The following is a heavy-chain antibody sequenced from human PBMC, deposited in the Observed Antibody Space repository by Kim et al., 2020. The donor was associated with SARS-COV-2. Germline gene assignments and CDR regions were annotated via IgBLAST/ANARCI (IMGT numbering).Heavy chain of an antibody. Sequence: GGSLRLSCAASGFTFSSYDMHWVRQAPGKGLEWVAVISYDGSNKYYADSVKGRFTISRDNSKNTLYLQMNSLRAEDTAVYYCAKDLGGETLDYWGQGTLVTVSS. J-gene: IGHJ4*02. CDR2: ISYDGSNK. D-gene: IGHD2-15*01. CDR3: AKDLGGETLDY. CDR1: GFTFSSYD. V-gene: IGHV3-30*18.